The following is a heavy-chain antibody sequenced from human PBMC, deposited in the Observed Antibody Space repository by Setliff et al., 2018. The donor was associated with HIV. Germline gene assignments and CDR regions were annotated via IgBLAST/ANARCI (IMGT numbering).Heavy chain of an antibody. V-gene: IGHV4-31*11. D-gene: IGHD3-16*01. J-gene: IGHJ3*02. CDR2: ISSSGST. CDR3: GRGGGVRDAFDI. CDR1: GDSITSGGYY. Sequence: PSETLSLTCVVSGDSITSGGYYWTWIRQSPGKGLDWIGSISSSGSTYYKASLKSRVAISTDTSENQLSLRLNSVTAADTALYYCGRGGGVRDAFDIWGQGTLVTVSS.